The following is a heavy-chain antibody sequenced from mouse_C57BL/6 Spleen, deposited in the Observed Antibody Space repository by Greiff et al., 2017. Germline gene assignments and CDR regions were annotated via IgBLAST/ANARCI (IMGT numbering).Heavy chain of an antibody. J-gene: IGHJ2*01. Sequence: VQLQQSGAELAKPGASVKLSCKASGYPFTSYWMHWVNQRPGQGLEWIGYINPSSGYTKYNQKFKDKATLTADKSSSTAYMQLSSLTYEDSAVYYCARMEDSYYFDYWGQGTTLTVSS. CDR2: INPSSGYT. CDR3: ARMEDSYYFDY. CDR1: GYPFTSYW. V-gene: IGHV1-7*01.